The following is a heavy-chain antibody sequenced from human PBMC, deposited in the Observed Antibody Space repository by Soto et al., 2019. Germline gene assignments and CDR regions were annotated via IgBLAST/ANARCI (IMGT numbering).Heavy chain of an antibody. J-gene: IGHJ4*02. Sequence: PGGSLRLSCAASGFIVSNNYMTWVRQAPGKGLEWVSIIYSSGSTYYANSVKGRFTISRDDSKNTLFLQMNSLRAEDTAMYYCERDGGQQLSRSDYWGQGTLVTVSS. V-gene: IGHV3-53*01. D-gene: IGHD6-13*01. CDR3: ERDGGQQLSRSDY. CDR1: GFIVSNNY. CDR2: IYSSGST.